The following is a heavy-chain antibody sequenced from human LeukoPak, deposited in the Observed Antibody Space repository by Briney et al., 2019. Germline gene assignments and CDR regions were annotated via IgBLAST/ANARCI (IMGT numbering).Heavy chain of an antibody. J-gene: IGHJ1*01. CDR2: ISSSSSYI. Sequence: GGSLRLSCAASGFTFSSYSMNWVRQAPGKGLEWVSSISSSSSYIYYADSVKGRFTISRDNAKNSLYLQMNSLRAEDTAVYYCARGLAATAEYFQHWGQGNLVSVSS. D-gene: IGHD2-15*01. V-gene: IGHV3-21*01. CDR3: ARGLAATAEYFQH. CDR1: GFTFSSYS.